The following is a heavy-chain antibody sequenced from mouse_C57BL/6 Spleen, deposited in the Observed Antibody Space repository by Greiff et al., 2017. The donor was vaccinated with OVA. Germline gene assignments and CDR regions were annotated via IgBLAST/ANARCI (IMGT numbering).Heavy chain of an antibody. Sequence: VQLQQSGAELMKPGASVKLSCKATGYTFTGYWIEWVKQRPGHGLEWIGEILPGSGSSNYNEKFKGKATFTADTSSNTAYMQLSSLTTEDSAIYYCARKGSTVVATDYFDYWGQGTTLTVSS. CDR2: ILPGSGSS. CDR1: GYTFTGYW. J-gene: IGHJ2*01. D-gene: IGHD1-1*01. CDR3: ARKGSTVVATDYFDY. V-gene: IGHV1-9*01.